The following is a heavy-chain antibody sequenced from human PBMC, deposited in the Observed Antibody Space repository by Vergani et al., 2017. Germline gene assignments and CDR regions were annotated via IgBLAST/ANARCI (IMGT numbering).Heavy chain of an antibody. V-gene: IGHV3-23*01. D-gene: IGHD3-10*01. CDR1: GFTFDTYT. Sequence: EVQLLESGGGLVQPGGSRRLSCAGSGFTFDTYTMAYVRQAPGKGLEWVATISSGGGDIFYADSVKGRFTISRDNSKNTLFLQMNRLKDEDTAVYYCTTGWGLYYLHGEYFQYWGRGTLVSVSS. CDR3: TTGWGLYYLHGEYFQY. J-gene: IGHJ1*01. CDR2: ISSGGGDI.